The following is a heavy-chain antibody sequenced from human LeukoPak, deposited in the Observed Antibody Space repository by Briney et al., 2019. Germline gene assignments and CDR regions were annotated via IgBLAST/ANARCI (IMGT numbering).Heavy chain of an antibody. CDR3: ARLSSGYTYYFDY. CDR2: IYTGGST. Sequence: SQTLSLTCTVSGGSISSGSYYWSWIRQPAGKGLEWIGRIYTGGSTNYNPSLKSRVTISVDTSRNQFSLKLSSVTAADTAVYYCARLSSGYTYYFDYWGQGTLVTVSS. D-gene: IGHD3-22*01. CDR1: GGSISSGSYY. J-gene: IGHJ4*02. V-gene: IGHV4-61*02.